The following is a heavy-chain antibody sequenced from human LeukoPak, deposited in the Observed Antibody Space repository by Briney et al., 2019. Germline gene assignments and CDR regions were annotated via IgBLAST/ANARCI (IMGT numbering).Heavy chain of an antibody. D-gene: IGHD2-15*01. CDR2: MNPNSGNT. CDR3: ARAGAVVVAALDY. V-gene: IGHV1-8*01. Sequence: GASVKVSCKASGYTFTSYDINWVRQATGQGLEWMGWMNPNSGNTGYAQKFQGRVTMTRNTSISTAYMELRSLRSDDTAVYYCARAGAVVVAALDYWGQGTLVTVSS. J-gene: IGHJ4*02. CDR1: GYTFTSYD.